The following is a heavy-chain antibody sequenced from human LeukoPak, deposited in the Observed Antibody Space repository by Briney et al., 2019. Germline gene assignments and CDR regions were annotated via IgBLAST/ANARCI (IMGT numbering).Heavy chain of an antibody. CDR1: GVTLRNYG. J-gene: IGHJ4*02. CDR3: EKRGDKLDLI. Sequence: GESLRLSCAASGVTLRNYGLSWVRHTPGKGLEWVSAIRGSGDTTFYADSVKGRFTISRDNSENTVYLQMNSLRAEDTAVYYCEKRGDKLDLIWGQGTLVTVSS. V-gene: IGHV3-23*01. D-gene: IGHD2-21*02. CDR2: IRGSGDTT.